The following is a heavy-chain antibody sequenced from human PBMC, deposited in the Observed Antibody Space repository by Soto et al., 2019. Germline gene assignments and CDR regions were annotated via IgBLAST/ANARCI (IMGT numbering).Heavy chain of an antibody. Sequence: SETLSLTCTVSGGSISSISYYWGWIRQPPGKGLEWIGSVYYSGSTYYHPSLKSRVTISVDTSKNQFSLKLSSVTAADTAVYYCARFDILTGYHYWGQGTLVTVSS. CDR3: ARFDILTGYHY. J-gene: IGHJ4*02. V-gene: IGHV4-39*07. CDR2: VYYSGST. CDR1: GGSISSISYY. D-gene: IGHD3-9*01.